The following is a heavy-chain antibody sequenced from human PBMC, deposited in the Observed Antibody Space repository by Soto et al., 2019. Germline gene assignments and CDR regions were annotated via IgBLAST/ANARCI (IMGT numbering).Heavy chain of an antibody. V-gene: IGHV1-2*02. Sequence: AAVKVSCKACGYTFTGYYMHWVRQAPGQGLEWMGWINPNSGGTNYAQKFQGRVTMTRDTSISTAYMELSRLRSDDTAVYYCARRRGGIAAAIYGMDVWGQGTTVTVSS. D-gene: IGHD6-13*01. CDR1: GYTFTGYY. CDR3: ARRRGGIAAAIYGMDV. CDR2: INPNSGGT. J-gene: IGHJ6*02.